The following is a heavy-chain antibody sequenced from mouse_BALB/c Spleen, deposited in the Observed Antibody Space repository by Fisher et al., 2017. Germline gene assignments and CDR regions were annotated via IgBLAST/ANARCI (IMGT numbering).Heavy chain of an antibody. V-gene: IGHV1-42*01. CDR3: ARYSHAMDY. Sequence: KFKGKATLTVDKSSSTAYMQLKSLTSEDSAVYYCARYSHAMDYWGQGTSVTVSS. J-gene: IGHJ4*01.